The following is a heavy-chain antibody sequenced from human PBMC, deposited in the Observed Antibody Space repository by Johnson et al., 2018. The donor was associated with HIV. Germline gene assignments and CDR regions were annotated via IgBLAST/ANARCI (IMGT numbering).Heavy chain of an antibody. CDR3: TIPYYYDSGGYQ. Sequence: QVHLVESGGGVVQPGRSLRLSCAASGFTFSSYAMHWVRQAPGKGLEWVAVISYDGSNKYYADSVKGRFTISRDNSKNTLYLQMNSLRAEDTAVYYCTIPYYYDSGGYQWGQGTMVTVSS. CDR1: GFTFSSYA. V-gene: IGHV3-30*04. J-gene: IGHJ3*01. D-gene: IGHD3-22*01. CDR2: ISYDGSNK.